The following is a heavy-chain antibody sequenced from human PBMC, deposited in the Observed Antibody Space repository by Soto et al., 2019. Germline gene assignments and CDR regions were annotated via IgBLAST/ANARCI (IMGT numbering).Heavy chain of an antibody. J-gene: IGHJ4*02. D-gene: IGHD4-17*01. V-gene: IGHV2-5*02. Sequence: QITLKESGPTLVKPTQTLTLTCTFSGFSLSTTGVAVGWIRQPPGKALEWLALVYWDDDKRYSPSLKSRLTITKDTSKNHVVLTMPNMDPVDAATYYCALHLTAVGCFDYWGQGTLVTVSS. CDR1: GFSLSTTGVA. CDR3: ALHLTAVGCFDY. CDR2: VYWDDDK.